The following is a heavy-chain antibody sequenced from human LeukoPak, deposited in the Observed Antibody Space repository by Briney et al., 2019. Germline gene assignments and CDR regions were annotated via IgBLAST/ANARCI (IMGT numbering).Heavy chain of an antibody. V-gene: IGHV4-39*01. D-gene: IGHD5-12*01. Sequence: SETLSLTCTVTGGSISSSSYYWGWIRQPPGKGLEWIGSIYYSGSTYYNPSLKSRVTISVDTSKNQFSLKLSSVTAADTAVYYCARHIRGYSGYDQDYYYYMDVWGKGTTVTISS. CDR3: ARHIRGYSGYDQDYYYYMDV. J-gene: IGHJ6*03. CDR2: IYYSGST. CDR1: GGSISSSSYY.